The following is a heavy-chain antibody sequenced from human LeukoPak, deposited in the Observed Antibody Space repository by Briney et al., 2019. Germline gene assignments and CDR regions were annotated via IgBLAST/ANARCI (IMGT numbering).Heavy chain of an antibody. V-gene: IGHV1-2*06. Sequence: GASVKVSCKVSGYTFTGYYLHWVRQAPGQGLEWMGRINPSSGGTNYAQKFQGRVTMTRDTSINTAYLDLSSLRSDDTAVYYCAAGDGYSFDYWGQGTLVTVSS. D-gene: IGHD5-24*01. CDR3: AAGDGYSFDY. J-gene: IGHJ4*02. CDR2: INPSSGGT. CDR1: GYTFTGYY.